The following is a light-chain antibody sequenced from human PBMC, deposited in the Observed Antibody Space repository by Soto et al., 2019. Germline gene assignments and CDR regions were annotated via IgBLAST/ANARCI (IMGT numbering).Light chain of an antibody. V-gene: IGLV2-8*01. J-gene: IGLJ1*01. Sequence: QSVLTQPPSASGSPGQSVTISCTGASSDVGAYNFVSWYQQHPGKAPKLMIYEVNNRPSGVPDRFSGSKSGNTASLTVSGLQAEDEADYYCSSYAGSNNFDVFGTGTKVTVL. CDR2: EVN. CDR3: SSYAGSNNFDV. CDR1: SSDVGAYNF.